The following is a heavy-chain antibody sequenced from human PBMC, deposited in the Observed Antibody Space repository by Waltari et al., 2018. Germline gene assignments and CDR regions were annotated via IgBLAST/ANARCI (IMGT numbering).Heavy chain of an antibody. V-gene: IGHV5-51*01. Sequence: EVQLVQSGAEVKKPGESLKISCKGSGYSFTTYWIGWGRQMPGKGLEWMGFVYAGDSDTRYSPSFKGQVIISVDKSISTAYLQWSNLKASDTAMYFCAREKGFSSGNFDYWGQGTLVTVSS. D-gene: IGHD6-25*01. J-gene: IGHJ4*02. CDR1: GYSFTTYW. CDR3: AREKGFSSGNFDY. CDR2: VYAGDSDT.